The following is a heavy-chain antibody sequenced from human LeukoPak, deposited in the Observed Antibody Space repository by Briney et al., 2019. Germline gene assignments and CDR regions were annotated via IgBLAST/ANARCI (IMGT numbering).Heavy chain of an antibody. J-gene: IGHJ4*02. V-gene: IGHV4-34*01. CDR3: ARSKDIVVVPASRSFDY. Sequence: SETLSLTCAVYGGSFSGYCWSWIRQPPGKGLEWIGEINHSGSTNYNPSLKSRVTISVDTSKNQFSLKLSSVTAADTVVYYCARSKDIVVVPASRSFDYWGQGTLVTVSS. CDR2: INHSGST. D-gene: IGHD2-2*01. CDR1: GGSFSGYC.